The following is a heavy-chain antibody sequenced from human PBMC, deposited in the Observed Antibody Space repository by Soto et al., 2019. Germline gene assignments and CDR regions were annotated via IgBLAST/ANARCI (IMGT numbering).Heavy chain of an antibody. V-gene: IGHV4-59*01. Sequence: PPQNLCLTCTVSNGSLRGNYWSWIRHSPGKGLEWIGNIYYSGSTNYNPSLKSRVTMSVDTSKNQFTLKLSSVTAADTGVYFCARSFMVPVDLCDYWGQGTLVTVSA. CDR2: IYYSGST. CDR3: ARSFMVPVDLCDY. D-gene: IGHD3-10*01. J-gene: IGHJ4*02. CDR1: NGSLRGNY.